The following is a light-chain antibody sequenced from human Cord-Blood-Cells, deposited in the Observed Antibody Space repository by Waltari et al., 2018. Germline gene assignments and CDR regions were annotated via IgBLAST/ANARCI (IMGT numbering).Light chain of an antibody. V-gene: IGLV2-11*01. CDR3: CSYAGSYTYV. CDR1: SSDVGGYDY. J-gene: IGLJ1*01. CDR2: DVS. Sequence: QSALTQPRSVSGSPGQPLTISCTGTSSDVGGYDYVSWYQQHPGKAPKLMIYDVSKRPPGVPDRFSGSKSGNTASLTISGLHAEDEADYYCCSYAGSYTYVFGTGTKVTVL.